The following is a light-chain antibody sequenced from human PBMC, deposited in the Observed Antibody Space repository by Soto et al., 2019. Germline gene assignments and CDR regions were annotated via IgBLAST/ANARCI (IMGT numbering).Light chain of an antibody. Sequence: QSVLTQAPSASGTPGQRVTISCSGSISNIGTKSVNWYQQLPGKAPILLIYDDIERPSGVPERVSGSKSGTSASLAISGLQCEDEADYYCAAWDDSLNGNWVFGGGTKLTVL. CDR2: DDI. CDR1: ISNIGTKS. V-gene: IGLV1-44*01. CDR3: AAWDDSLNGNWV. J-gene: IGLJ3*02.